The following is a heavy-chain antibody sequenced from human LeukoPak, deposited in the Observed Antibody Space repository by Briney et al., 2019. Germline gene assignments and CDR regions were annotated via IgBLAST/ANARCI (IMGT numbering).Heavy chain of an antibody. V-gene: IGHV1-3*01. D-gene: IGHD5-18*01. CDR3: ARGDTDFDY. CDR2: INAGNGNT. J-gene: IGHJ4*02. CDR1: GYTFTSYA. Sequence: ASVKVSCKASGYTFTSYAMHWERQAPGQRLEWMGWINAGNGNTKYSQKFQGRVTMTRDTSTSTVYMELSSLRSEDTAVYYCARGDTDFDYWGQGTLVTVSS.